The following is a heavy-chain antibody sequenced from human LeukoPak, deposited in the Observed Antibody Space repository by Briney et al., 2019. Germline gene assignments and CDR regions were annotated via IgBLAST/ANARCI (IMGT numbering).Heavy chain of an antibody. V-gene: IGHV1-18*01. CDR3: ARVRNYCSSTSCHRFDL. Sequence: GASVKVSCKASGYTFTSYGISWVRQAPGQGLEWMGWISAYNGNTNYAQKLQGRVTMTTDTSTSTAYMELRSLRSDDTAVYYCARVRNYCSSTSCHRFDLWGRGTLVTVSS. CDR1: GYTFTSYG. D-gene: IGHD2-2*01. J-gene: IGHJ2*01. CDR2: ISAYNGNT.